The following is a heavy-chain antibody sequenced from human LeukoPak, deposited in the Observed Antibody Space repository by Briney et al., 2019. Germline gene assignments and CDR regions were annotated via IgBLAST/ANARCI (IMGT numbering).Heavy chain of an antibody. CDR2: IYPGDSDT. Sequence: GESLKISCKGSGYSFTSYWIGWVRQMPGKGLEWMGIIYPGDSDTRYSPSLQGQVTISADKSISTAYLQWSSLKASDTAMYYCARHRGYDSSGHPGDYWGQGTLVTVSS. J-gene: IGHJ4*02. CDR1: GYSFTSYW. D-gene: IGHD3-22*01. CDR3: ARHRGYDSSGHPGDY. V-gene: IGHV5-51*01.